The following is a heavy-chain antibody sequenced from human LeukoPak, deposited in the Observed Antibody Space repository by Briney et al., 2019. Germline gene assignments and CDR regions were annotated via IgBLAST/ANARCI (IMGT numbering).Heavy chain of an antibody. CDR3: ATYGDYDAFGI. CDR1: GGSISSYY. CDR2: IYYSGST. J-gene: IGHJ3*02. V-gene: IGHV4-59*01. Sequence: PSETLSLTCTVSGGSISSYYCSWIRQPPGKGLEWIGYIYYSGSTNYNPSLKSRVTISVDTSKNQFSLKLSSVTAADTAVYYCATYGDYDAFGIWGQGTMVTVSS. D-gene: IGHD4-17*01.